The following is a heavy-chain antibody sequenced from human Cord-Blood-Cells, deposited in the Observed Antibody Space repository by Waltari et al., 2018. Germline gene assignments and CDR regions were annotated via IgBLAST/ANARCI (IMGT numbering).Heavy chain of an antibody. J-gene: IGHJ3*02. Sequence: QLQLQESGPGLVKPSETPSLTCTVSGGSISSSSYYWGWIRQPPGKGLEWIGSIYYSGSTYYNPSLKSRVTISVDTSKNQFSLKLSSVTAADTAVYYCAKHVSTTVTKRGAFDIWGQGTMVTVSS. V-gene: IGHV4-39*01. CDR3: AKHVSTTVTKRGAFDI. D-gene: IGHD4-17*01. CDR2: IYYSGST. CDR1: GGSISSSSYY.